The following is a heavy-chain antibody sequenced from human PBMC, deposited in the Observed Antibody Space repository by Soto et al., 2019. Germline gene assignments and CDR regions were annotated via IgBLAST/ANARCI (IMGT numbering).Heavy chain of an antibody. CDR2: IGTAGDT. J-gene: IGHJ3*02. Sequence: GGSLRLSCAASGFTFSSYDMHWVRQATGKGLEWVSAIGTAGDTYYPGSVKGRFTISRENAKNSLYLHMNSLRDGDTAVYYCGRALVTHDAFDIWGQGTRGT. CDR3: GRALVTHDAFDI. V-gene: IGHV3-13*01. D-gene: IGHD3-16*02. CDR1: GFTFSSYD.